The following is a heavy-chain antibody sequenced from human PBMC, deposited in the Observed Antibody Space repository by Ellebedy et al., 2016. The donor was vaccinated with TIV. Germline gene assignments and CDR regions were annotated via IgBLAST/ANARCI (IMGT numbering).Heavy chain of an antibody. Sequence: GESLKISCSASGFTFSSFSMTWVRQAPGKGLEWVSYIPRDSDAMSYADSVKGRFTISRANAKNSLYLQMNSLRDADTAVYYCVRDLHWAFDIWGQGTVVTVSS. CDR1: GFTFSSFS. CDR3: VRDLHWAFDI. V-gene: IGHV3-48*02. J-gene: IGHJ3*02. CDR2: IPRDSDAM. D-gene: IGHD1-1*01.